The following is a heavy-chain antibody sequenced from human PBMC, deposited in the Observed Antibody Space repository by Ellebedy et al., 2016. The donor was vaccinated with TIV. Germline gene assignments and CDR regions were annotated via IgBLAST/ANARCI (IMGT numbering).Heavy chain of an antibody. D-gene: IGHD3-10*01. J-gene: IGHJ4*01. V-gene: IGHV3-48*04. CDR2: ISGTSYSK. CDR1: GFPFSTYS. Sequence: GGFLRLSCAASGFPFSTYSMHWVRQAPGKGLEWVAYISGTSYSKYYADSVKGRFTVSRDNAKNSLSLQMNSLRVEDTAVYYCARGDKFPTDYGSGSPVYWGHGTLVTVSS. CDR3: ARGDKFPTDYGSGSPVY.